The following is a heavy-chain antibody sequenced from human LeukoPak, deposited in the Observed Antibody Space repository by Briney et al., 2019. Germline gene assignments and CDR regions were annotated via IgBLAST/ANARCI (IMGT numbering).Heavy chain of an antibody. J-gene: IGHJ6*02. Sequence: QPGGSLRLSCAASGFTFSSYGMHWVRQAPGKGLEWVAVIWYDGSNKYYADSVKGRFTISRDNSKNTLYLQMNSLRAEDTAVYYCARAKYSNYYYYYGMDVWGQGTTVTVSS. CDR2: IWYDGSNK. V-gene: IGHV3-33*01. CDR1: GFTFSSYG. D-gene: IGHD4-11*01. CDR3: ARAKYSNYYYYYGMDV.